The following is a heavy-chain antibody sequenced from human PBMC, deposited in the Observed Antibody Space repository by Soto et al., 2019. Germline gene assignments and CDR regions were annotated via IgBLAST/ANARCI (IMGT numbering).Heavy chain of an antibody. CDR3: ARARMVRRVISFWFDP. D-gene: IGHD3-10*01. Sequence: GASVKVSCKASGYTFTSYAMHWVRQAPGQRLEWMGWINAGNGNTKYSQKFQGRVTITRDTSASTAYMELSSLRSEDTAVYYCARARMVRRVISFWFDPWGQGTLVTVSS. CDR2: INAGNGNT. CDR1: GYTFTSYA. V-gene: IGHV1-3*01. J-gene: IGHJ5*02.